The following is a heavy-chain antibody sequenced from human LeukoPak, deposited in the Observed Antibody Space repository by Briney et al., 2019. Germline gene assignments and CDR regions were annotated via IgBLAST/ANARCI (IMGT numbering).Heavy chain of an antibody. D-gene: IGHD3-9*01. CDR3: TRQTYADWLGEYYYYYGMDV. V-gene: IGHV3-49*03. J-gene: IGHJ6*02. Sequence: GGSLRLSCTASGFTFGDYAMSWFRQAPGKGREWVGFIRSKAYGGTTEYAGSVKGRFTISRDDSKSIAYLQMNSLKTEDTAVYYCTRQTYADWLGEYYYYYGMDVWGQGTTVTVSS. CDR1: GFTFGDYA. CDR2: IRSKAYGGTT.